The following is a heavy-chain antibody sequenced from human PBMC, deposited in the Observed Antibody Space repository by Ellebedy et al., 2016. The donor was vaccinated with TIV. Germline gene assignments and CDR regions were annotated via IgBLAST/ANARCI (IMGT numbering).Heavy chain of an antibody. Sequence: GESLKISCAASGFTFSSYSMNWVRQAPGKGLEWVSYISSSSSTIYYADSVKGRFTISRDNAKNSLYLQMNSLRDEDTAVYYCARGVTVIAYYFDYWGQGTLVTVSS. J-gene: IGHJ4*02. CDR1: GFTFSSYS. CDR3: ARGVTVIAYYFDY. CDR2: ISSSSSTI. D-gene: IGHD2-21*01. V-gene: IGHV3-48*02.